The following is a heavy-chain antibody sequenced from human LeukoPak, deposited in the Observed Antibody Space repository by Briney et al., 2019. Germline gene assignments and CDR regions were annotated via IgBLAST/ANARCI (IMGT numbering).Heavy chain of an antibody. J-gene: IGHJ4*02. V-gene: IGHV3-23*01. CDR3: AKLGHIAVAGPYFDY. Sequence: GGSLRLSCAASGFTFSSYATSWVRQAPGKGLEWVSAISGSGGSTYYADSVKGRFTISRDNSKNTLYLQMNSLRAEDTAVYYCAKLGHIAVAGPYFDYWGQGTLVTVSS. D-gene: IGHD6-19*01. CDR2: ISGSGGST. CDR1: GFTFSSYA.